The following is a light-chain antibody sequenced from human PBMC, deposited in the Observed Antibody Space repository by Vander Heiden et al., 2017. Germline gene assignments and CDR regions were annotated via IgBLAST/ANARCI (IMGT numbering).Light chain of an antibody. CDR2: KDS. J-gene: IGLJ1*01. CDR3: QSADSSGTYV. V-gene: IGLV3-25*03. Sequence: SYELTQPPSLSVSPGQTARMTGSGDAVPKQYADWDQQKPGQAPVLVIYKDSERPAGIPERFSGSSSGTTVTLTIRGVQAEDEADYYWQSADSSGTYVFGTGTKVTVL. CDR1: AVPKQY.